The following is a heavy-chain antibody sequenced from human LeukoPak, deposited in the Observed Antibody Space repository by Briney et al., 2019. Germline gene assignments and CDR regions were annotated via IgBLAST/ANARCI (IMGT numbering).Heavy chain of an antibody. Sequence: PGGSLRLSCAASGFSFSNYPIHWARQAPGKGLEWVAVISYDGSDKHYSDSVKGRFTVSRDNSKNTLYLQMNSLRAEDTAVYYCARDLYDFWNGSSVGVFDIWGQGTMVTVSS. J-gene: IGHJ3*02. CDR2: ISYDGSDK. D-gene: IGHD3-3*01. CDR3: ARDLYDFWNGSSVGVFDI. CDR1: GFSFSNYP. V-gene: IGHV3-30*04.